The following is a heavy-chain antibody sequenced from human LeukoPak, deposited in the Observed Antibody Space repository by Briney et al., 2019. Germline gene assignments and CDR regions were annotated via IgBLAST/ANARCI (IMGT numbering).Heavy chain of an antibody. J-gene: IGHJ4*02. Sequence: GGSLRLSCAASGFTFSSYGMSWVRQAPGKGLEWVSAISGSGGSTYYADSVKGRFTISRDNSKNTLYLQMNSLRAEDTAVYYCAKVWGYYDSSGYYYFDYWGQGTLVTVSS. D-gene: IGHD3-22*01. CDR3: AKVWGYYDSSGYYYFDY. CDR1: GFTFSSYG. V-gene: IGHV3-23*01. CDR2: ISGSGGST.